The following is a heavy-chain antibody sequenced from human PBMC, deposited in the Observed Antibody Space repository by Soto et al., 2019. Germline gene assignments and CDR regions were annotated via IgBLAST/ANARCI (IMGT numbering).Heavy chain of an antibody. Sequence: GGSLRLSCAASGFTFSSFSMNWVRQAPGKGLEWVSFISSSSTIYYADSVKGRFTVSRDNAKNSLYLQMNSLRAEDTAVYYCARDRTKLVVVPAAIDYWGQGTLVTVSS. CDR1: GFTFSSFS. CDR3: ARDRTKLVVVPAAIDY. CDR2: ISSSSTI. V-gene: IGHV3-48*01. D-gene: IGHD2-2*01. J-gene: IGHJ4*02.